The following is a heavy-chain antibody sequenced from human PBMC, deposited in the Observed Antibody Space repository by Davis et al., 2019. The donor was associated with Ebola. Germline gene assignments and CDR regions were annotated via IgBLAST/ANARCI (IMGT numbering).Heavy chain of an antibody. Sequence: ASVKVSCKASGYTFSTYYIHWVRQAPEQGLEWVGIINPSGGSTNYAQKLQGRVTVTRDTSTTTVYMDLSSLRSEDTALYYCTTPGGQDSGYDVFDIWGQGTMVTVSS. CDR1: GYTFSTYY. CDR2: INPSGGST. V-gene: IGHV1-46*03. CDR3: TTPGGQDSGYDVFDI. D-gene: IGHD5-12*01. J-gene: IGHJ3*02.